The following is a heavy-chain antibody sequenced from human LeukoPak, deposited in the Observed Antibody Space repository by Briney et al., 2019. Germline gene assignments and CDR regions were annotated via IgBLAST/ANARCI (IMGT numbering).Heavy chain of an antibody. J-gene: IGHJ4*02. CDR3: ARSASGWGLDD. CDR2: IYPGDSDT. CDR1: GYSFTTYW. D-gene: IGHD6-19*01. Sequence: GESLKISCKGSGYSFTTYWIGWVRQLSGKGLEWMGIIYPGDSDTRYSPSFQGQVTLSADKSISTAYLQWSSLKASDSAMYYCARSASGWGLDDWGQGTLVTVSS. V-gene: IGHV5-51*01.